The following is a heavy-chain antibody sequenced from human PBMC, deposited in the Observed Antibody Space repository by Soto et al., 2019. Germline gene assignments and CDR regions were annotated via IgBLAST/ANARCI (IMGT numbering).Heavy chain of an antibody. J-gene: IGHJ5*02. CDR1: GGSISSYY. CDR3: ARHRVDDPRWYGDWFDP. CDR2: IYYSGST. Sequence: PSETLSLTCTVSGGSISSYYWSWIRQPPGKGLEWIGYIYYSGSTNYNPSLKSRVTISVDTSKNQFSLKLSSVTAADTAVYYCARHRVDDPRWYGDWFDPWGQGTLVTVSS. V-gene: IGHV4-59*08. D-gene: IGHD2-15*01.